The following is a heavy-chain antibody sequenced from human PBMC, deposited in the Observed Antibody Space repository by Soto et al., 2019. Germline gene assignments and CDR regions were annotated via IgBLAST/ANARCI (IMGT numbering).Heavy chain of an antibody. J-gene: IGHJ4*02. CDR1: GGSISSSSYY. CDR3: ARRERYMIDY. Sequence: QLQLQESGPGLVKPSETLSLTCTVSGGSISSSSYYWGWIRQPPGKGLEWIGSIYYSGSTYYNPSLKSRVTISVDTAKNQCSLKRSSVTAADGAVYYCARRERYMIDYWGQGTLVTVSS. V-gene: IGHV4-39*01. D-gene: IGHD3-16*02. CDR2: IYYSGST.